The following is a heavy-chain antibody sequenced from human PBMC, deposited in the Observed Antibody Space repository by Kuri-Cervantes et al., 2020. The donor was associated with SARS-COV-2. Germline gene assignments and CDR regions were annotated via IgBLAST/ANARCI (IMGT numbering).Heavy chain of an antibody. D-gene: IGHD4-17*01. V-gene: IGHV1-2*02. CDR1: GYTFTGYY. J-gene: IGHJ4*02. Sequence: ASVKVSCKASGYTFTGYYMHWVRQAPGQGLEWMGWINPNSGGTNYAQKFQGRVTVTRDTSISTAYMELSRLRSDDTAVYYCARIPHPHDYGDPSLDYWGQGTLVTVSS. CDR2: INPNSGGT. CDR3: ARIPHPHDYGDPSLDY.